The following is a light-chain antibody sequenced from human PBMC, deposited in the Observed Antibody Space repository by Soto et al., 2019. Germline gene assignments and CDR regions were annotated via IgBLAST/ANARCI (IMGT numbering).Light chain of an antibody. Sequence: DIVVPQSPDSVTVSLGERATINCKSSQSVLYRSNKKNYFAWYQQKSGQPPKLLFYWASTRESGVPDRFSASGSGTDFTLTISGLQADDVAVYYCQQYYSVPLSFGGGTKVEIK. CDR3: QQYYSVPLS. CDR1: QSVLYRSNKKNY. CDR2: WAS. V-gene: IGKV4-1*01. J-gene: IGKJ4*01.